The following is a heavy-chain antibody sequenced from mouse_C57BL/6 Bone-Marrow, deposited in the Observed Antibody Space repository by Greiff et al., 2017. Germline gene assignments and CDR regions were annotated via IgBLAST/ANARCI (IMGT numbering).Heavy chain of an antibody. J-gene: IGHJ4*01. D-gene: IGHD1-1*01. CDR1: GYAFTNYL. V-gene: IGHV1-54*01. CDR2: INPGSGGT. CDR3: ARRDYGSIPYAMDY. Sequence: VQLQQSGAELVRPGTSVKVSCKASGYAFTNYLIEWVKQRPGQGLEWIGVINPGSGGTNYNEKFKGKATLTADKSSSTAYMQLSSLTSEDSAVYFCARRDYGSIPYAMDYWGQGTSVTVSA.